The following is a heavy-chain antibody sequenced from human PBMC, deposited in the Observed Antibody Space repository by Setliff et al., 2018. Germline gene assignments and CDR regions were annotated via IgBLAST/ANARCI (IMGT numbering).Heavy chain of an antibody. D-gene: IGHD3-3*01. Sequence: GGSLRLSCAASGSTFSRYDIHWVRQVTGKGLEWVSGTAAAGDTYYADSVKGRFTISRENAKNSFYLQMNSLTAGDTAVYYCARSSVVGGYSTTYYFDYMDVWGKGTTVTVSS. V-gene: IGHV3-13*04. CDR3: ARSSVVGGYSTTYYFDYMDV. CDR1: GSTFSRYD. J-gene: IGHJ6*03. CDR2: TAAAGDT.